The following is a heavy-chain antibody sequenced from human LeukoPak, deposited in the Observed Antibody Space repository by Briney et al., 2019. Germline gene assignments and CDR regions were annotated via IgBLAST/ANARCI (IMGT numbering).Heavy chain of an antibody. V-gene: IGHV4-34*01. CDR2: INHSGST. CDR1: GGSFSGYY. D-gene: IGHD2-15*01. J-gene: IGHJ4*02. CDR3: ARGAGVAHPAY. Sequence: SGTLSLTCAVYGGSFSGYYWSWIRQPPGKGLEWIGEINHSGSTNYNPSLKSRVTISVDTSKNQFSLKLSSVTAADTAVYYCARGAGVAHPAYWGQGILVTVSS.